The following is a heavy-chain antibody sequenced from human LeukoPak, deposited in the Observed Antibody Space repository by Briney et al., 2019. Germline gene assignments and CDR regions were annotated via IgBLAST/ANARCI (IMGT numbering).Heavy chain of an antibody. V-gene: IGHV5-10-1*01. CDR3: ACSREYYDILTGFNFDY. CDR1: GYSFTSYW. J-gene: IGHJ4*02. D-gene: IGHD3-9*01. Sequence: PGESLRISCKGSGYSFTSYWISWVRQMPGKGLEWMGRIGPSDSYTNYSPSLQGHVTISADKSISTAYLQWSSLKASDTAMYYCACSREYYDILTGFNFDYWGQGTLVTVSS. CDR2: IGPSDSYT.